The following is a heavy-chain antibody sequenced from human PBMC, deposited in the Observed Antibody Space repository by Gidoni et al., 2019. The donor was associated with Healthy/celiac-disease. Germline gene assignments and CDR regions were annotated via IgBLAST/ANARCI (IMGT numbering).Heavy chain of an antibody. CDR1: GGSFSGYY. CDR2: INHSGST. J-gene: IGHJ6*02. Sequence: QVQLQQWGAGLLKPSETLSLTCAVSGGSFSGYYWSWIRQPPGKGLEWIGEINHSGSTNYNPSLKSRVTISVDTSKNQFSLKLSSVTAADTAVYYCAREPNQIGSYYYYGMDVWGQGTTVTVSS. CDR3: AREPNQIGSYYYYGMDV. V-gene: IGHV4-34*01.